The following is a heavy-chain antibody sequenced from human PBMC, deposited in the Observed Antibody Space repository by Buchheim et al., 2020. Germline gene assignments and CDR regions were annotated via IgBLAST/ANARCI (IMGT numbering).Heavy chain of an antibody. CDR2: IHYTGST. V-gene: IGHV4-39*01. J-gene: IGHJ4*02. D-gene: IGHD2-2*01. CDR3: ARYVGYCSTTNCYYFDY. CDR1: GGSISSSNYY. Sequence: QLQLQESGAGLVKPSETLSLTCTVSGGSISSSNYYWGWIHQPPGKGLEWIGNIHYTGSTYYNPSLKSRVTISVDTSKNQFSLKLSSVTAADTAVYYCARYVGYCSTTNCYYFDYWGQGTL.